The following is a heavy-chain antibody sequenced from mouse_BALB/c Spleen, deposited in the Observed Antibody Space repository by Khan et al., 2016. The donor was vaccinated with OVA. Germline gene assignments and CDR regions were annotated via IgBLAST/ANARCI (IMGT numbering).Heavy chain of an antibody. CDR1: GFTFSNYW. V-gene: IGHV6-6*02. Sequence: EVKVEESGGGLVQPGGSMKLSCVASGFTFSNYWMNWVSQSQEKGLEWVAEIRLKSDDYVTHYAKSVKGRFNIYRDDSKSSVYLQMNNLRAEETGIYYCWILLWGQGTTLTVSS. CDR2: IRLKSDDYVT. J-gene: IGHJ2*01. CDR3: WILL.